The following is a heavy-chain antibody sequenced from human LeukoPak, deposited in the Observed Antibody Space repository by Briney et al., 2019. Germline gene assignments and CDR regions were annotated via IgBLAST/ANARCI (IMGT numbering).Heavy chain of an antibody. J-gene: IGHJ4*02. V-gene: IGHV3-30*18. Sequence: PGRSLRLSCAASGFTFSSYGMHWVRQAPGKGLEWVAVISYDGSNKYYADSVKGRFTISRDNSKNTLYLQMNSLRAEDTAVYYCAKAHLGYYDSSGYYYEIPLLTIPPDYWGQGTLVTVSS. CDR3: AKAHLGYYDSSGYYYEIPLLTIPPDY. D-gene: IGHD3-22*01. CDR1: GFTFSSYG. CDR2: ISYDGSNK.